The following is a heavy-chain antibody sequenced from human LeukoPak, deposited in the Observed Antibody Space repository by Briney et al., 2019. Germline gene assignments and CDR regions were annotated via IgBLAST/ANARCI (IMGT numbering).Heavy chain of an antibody. CDR1: GFTFSSYW. J-gene: IGHJ4*02. V-gene: IGHV3-7*01. CDR3: ARVRGDSPYSFDY. Sequence: GGSLRLSCAASGFTFSSYWMSWVRQAPGKGLEWVANIKQDGSEKYYVDSVKGRFTISRDNAKNSLYLQMNSLRAEDTAVYYCARVRGDSPYSFDYWSQGTLVTVSS. D-gene: IGHD2-21*02. CDR2: IKQDGSEK.